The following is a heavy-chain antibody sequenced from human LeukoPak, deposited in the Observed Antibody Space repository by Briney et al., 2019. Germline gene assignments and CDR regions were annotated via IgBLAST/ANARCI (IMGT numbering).Heavy chain of an antibody. CDR1: GFTFSDYY. V-gene: IGHV3-11*03. D-gene: IGHD5-18*01. J-gene: IGHJ4*02. CDR2: ISSSSSYT. Sequence: GGSLRLSCAASGFTFSDYYMGWIRQAPGKGLEWVSYISSSSSYTNYADSVKGRFTISRDNAKNSLYLQMNSLRAEDTAVYYCARLRGYGYEGNDYWGQGTLVTVSS. CDR3: ARLRGYGYEGNDY.